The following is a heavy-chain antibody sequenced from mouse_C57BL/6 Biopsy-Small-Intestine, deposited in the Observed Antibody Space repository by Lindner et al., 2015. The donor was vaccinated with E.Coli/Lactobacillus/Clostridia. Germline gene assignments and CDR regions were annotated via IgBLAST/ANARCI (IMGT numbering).Heavy chain of an antibody. D-gene: IGHD3-3*01. CDR1: GYAFGGSW. CDR3: ARGTDYFDY. V-gene: IGHV1-82*01. CDR2: LYPGDGDP. Sequence: VQLQESGPELVRPGASVKISCKSSGYAFGGSWMNWMKQRPGKGLEWIGRLYPGDGDPNYSGKFQGKATLTADISSSTAYMQFSSLTSEDSAIYYCARGTDYFDYWGQGTTLTVSS. J-gene: IGHJ2*01.